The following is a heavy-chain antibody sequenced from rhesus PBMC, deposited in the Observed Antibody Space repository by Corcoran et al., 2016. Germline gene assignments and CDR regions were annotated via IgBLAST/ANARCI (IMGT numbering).Heavy chain of an antibody. J-gene: IGHJ2*01. CDR2: IYGSGSST. V-gene: IGHV4-169*01. CDR3: ARGGVYHYWYFDL. D-gene: IGHD3-34*01. CDR1: GGSISSSY. Sequence: QLQLQESGPGLVKPSETLSVTCAVSGGSISSSYWSWIRQAPGKGLGWIGYIYGSGSSTNYNPSLKRRVTLSVDTSKNQLSLKLSSVTTADTAVYYCARGGVYHYWYFDLWGPGTPITISS.